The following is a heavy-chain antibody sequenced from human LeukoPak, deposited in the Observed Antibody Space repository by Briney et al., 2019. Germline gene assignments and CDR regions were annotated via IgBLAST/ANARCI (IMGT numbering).Heavy chain of an antibody. V-gene: IGHV4-39*07. D-gene: IGHD3-10*01. CDR3: ARVDRGVLDY. CDR1: GFRVSINY. J-gene: IGHJ4*02. Sequence: GSLRLSCAASGFRVSINYMSWVRQPPGKGLEWIGSIYSDGSTYSNPSSDPSLNSRVTISVDKSKNQFSLKVKSVTAADTAVYYCARVDRGVLDYWGQGTLVTVSS. CDR2: IYSDGST.